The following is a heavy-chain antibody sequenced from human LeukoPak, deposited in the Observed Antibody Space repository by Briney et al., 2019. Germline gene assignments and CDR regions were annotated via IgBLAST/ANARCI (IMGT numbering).Heavy chain of an antibody. D-gene: IGHD2-21*02. CDR1: GYTFTNYH. J-gene: IGHJ4*02. V-gene: IGHV1-8*03. CDR2: INPDTGDK. Sequence: ASVKVSCKASGYTFTNYHINWVRQASGRGLEWMTWINPDTGDKGYARKFQDRVTITTDTSISTAYMELSSLRSEDTAVYFCARMTSMTASGYDYWGQGTLVTVSS. CDR3: ARMTSMTASGYDY.